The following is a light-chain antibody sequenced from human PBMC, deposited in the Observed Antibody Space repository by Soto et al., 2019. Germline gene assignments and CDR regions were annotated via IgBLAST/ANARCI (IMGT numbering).Light chain of an antibody. CDR3: QQYNNWPLT. J-gene: IGKJ4*01. CDR2: GAT. V-gene: IGKV3-15*01. Sequence: ETVMTQSPATLSVSPGERATLSCRAGQSISNNLAWYQQNPGQAPRLLIYGATTRATGIPSRFSGSGSGTEFTLTISSLQSEDFAVYYCQQYNNWPLTFGAGTKVEIK. CDR1: QSISNN.